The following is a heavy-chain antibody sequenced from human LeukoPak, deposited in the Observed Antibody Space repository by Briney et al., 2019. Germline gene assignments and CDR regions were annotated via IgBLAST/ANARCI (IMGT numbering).Heavy chain of an antibody. D-gene: IGHD3-10*01. CDR2: ISSSGSTI. J-gene: IGHJ6*02. CDR1: GFTFSSYE. Sequence: GGSLRLSCAASGFTFSSYEMNWVRRAPGKGLEWVSYISSSGSTIYYADSVKGRFTISRDNAKNSLYLQMNSLRAEDTAVYYCARDMVGSGSYYGPAGTTLYGMDVWGQGTTVTVSS. V-gene: IGHV3-48*03. CDR3: ARDMVGSGSYYGPAGTTLYGMDV.